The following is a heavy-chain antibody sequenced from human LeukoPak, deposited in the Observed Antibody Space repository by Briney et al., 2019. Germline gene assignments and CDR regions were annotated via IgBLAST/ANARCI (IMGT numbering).Heavy chain of an antibody. CDR2: TFHTGKT. CDR3: ARIFDS. CDR1: GDSFRSGGLY. Sequence: TLSLPCTPSGDSFRSGGLYWGWIRPPPGKRPEWIGDTFHTGKTNYNPSLGSRATISLDTSKSQFSLRLTSMTAADTAVYYCARIFDSWGQGSLVTVSS. V-gene: IGHV4-61*08. J-gene: IGHJ4*02.